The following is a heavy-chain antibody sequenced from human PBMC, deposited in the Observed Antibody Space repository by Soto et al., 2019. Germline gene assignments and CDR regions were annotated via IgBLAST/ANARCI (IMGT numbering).Heavy chain of an antibody. V-gene: IGHV3-53*01. CDR2: IYYSGNT. CDR3: ATWWDTAKDGY. Sequence: VQLVESGGGLIQPGGSLRLSCAASGFTVSSNHMTWVRQAPGGGPEWVSTIYYSGNTFYADSVRGRFTISRDNSKNMLYLQMNSLRAEDTALYYCATWWDTAKDGYWGQGTLVTVSS. D-gene: IGHD5-18*01. J-gene: IGHJ4*02. CDR1: GFTVSSNH.